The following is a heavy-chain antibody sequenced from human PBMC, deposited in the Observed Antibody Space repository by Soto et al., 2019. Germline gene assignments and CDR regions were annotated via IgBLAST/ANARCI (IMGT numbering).Heavy chain of an antibody. CDR1: GGSVSSFH. CDR2: VFYTGNT. CDR3: TRSYSGTFYGYDI. D-gene: IGHD1-26*01. Sequence: SETLSLTCTVSGGSVSSFHWSWIRQSPGKGLEWIGYVFYTGNTKYNPALKRRVTISVDTSKKQFSLKLSSVSAADTGLYYCTRSYSGTFYGYDIWGQGILVTVSS. J-gene: IGHJ4*02. V-gene: IGHV4-59*02.